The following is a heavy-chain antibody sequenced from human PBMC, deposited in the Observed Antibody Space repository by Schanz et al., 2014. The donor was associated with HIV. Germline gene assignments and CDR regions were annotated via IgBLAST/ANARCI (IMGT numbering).Heavy chain of an antibody. Sequence: EVQLVESGGGLVQPGGSLRLSCVASGFTFSSYGMHWVRQAPGKGLEWVSGISWNSGSIGYADSVKGRFTISRDNAKNSLYLQMNSLRAEDTALYYCAKAKSPWTFYYYGMDVWGQGTTVTVSS. CDR2: ISWNSGSI. CDR1: GFTFSSYG. CDR3: AKAKSPWTFYYYGMDV. V-gene: IGHV3-9*01. J-gene: IGHJ6*02.